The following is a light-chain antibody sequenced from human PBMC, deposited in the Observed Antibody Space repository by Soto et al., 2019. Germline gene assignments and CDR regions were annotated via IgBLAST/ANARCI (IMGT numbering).Light chain of an antibody. CDR1: QSVSSSY. CDR2: GAS. J-gene: IGKJ1*01. Sequence: EIVLTQSPGTLSLSPGERATLSCRASQSVSSSYLAWYQQKPGQAPRLLIYGASIRATGIPDRFSGSGSGTDFNLSISRLEPEDFAVYYCQHYVSSPWTFGQGTKVEIK. V-gene: IGKV3-20*01. CDR3: QHYVSSPWT.